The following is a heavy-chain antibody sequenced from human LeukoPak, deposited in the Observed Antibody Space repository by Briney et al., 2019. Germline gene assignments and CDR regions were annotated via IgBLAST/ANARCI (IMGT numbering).Heavy chain of an antibody. J-gene: IGHJ4*02. D-gene: IGHD3-22*01. Sequence: GGSLRLSCSASGFRFSSYAMHWVRQAPGKGLEYVSAITSDGGSTYYADSVKGRFIISRDNSKNTLYLQMNSLRAEDTAVYYCASPTSDYYASPFDYWGQGTLVTVSS. CDR3: ASPTSDYYASPFDY. V-gene: IGHV3-64D*06. CDR1: GFRFSSYA. CDR2: ITSDGGST.